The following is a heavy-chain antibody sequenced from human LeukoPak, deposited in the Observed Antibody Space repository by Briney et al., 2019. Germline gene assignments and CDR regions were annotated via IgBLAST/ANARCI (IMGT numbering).Heavy chain of an antibody. J-gene: IGHJ5*02. CDR3: ARAHGSGRSPFRWFDP. CDR2: IYHSGST. CDR1: GYSISSGYY. Sequence: SETLSLTCAVSGYSISSGYYWGWIRQPPGKGLEWIGSIYHSGSTYYNPSLKRRVTISVDTSKNQFSLKLSSVTAADTAVYYCARAHGSGRSPFRWFDPWGQGTLVTVSS. D-gene: IGHD3-10*01. V-gene: IGHV4-38-2*01.